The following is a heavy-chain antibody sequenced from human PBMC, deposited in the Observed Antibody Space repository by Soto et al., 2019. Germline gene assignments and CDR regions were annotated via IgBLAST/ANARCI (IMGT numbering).Heavy chain of an antibody. Sequence: SETLSLTCTVSGGSISSSSYYWGWIRQPPGKGLEWIGSIYYSGSTYYNPSLKSRVTISVDTSKNQFSLKLSSVTAADTAVYYCARGEPSTRLFDYWGQGTLVTVSS. CDR2: IYYSGST. V-gene: IGHV4-39*07. D-gene: IGHD6-25*01. J-gene: IGHJ4*02. CDR3: ARGEPSTRLFDY. CDR1: GGSISSSSYY.